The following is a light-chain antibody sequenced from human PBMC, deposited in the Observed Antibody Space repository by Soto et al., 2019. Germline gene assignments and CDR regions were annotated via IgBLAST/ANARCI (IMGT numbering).Light chain of an antibody. CDR2: DVS. V-gene: IGLV2-11*01. CDR1: SGDDGGYDY. CDR3: CSYAGSYTYV. Sequence: QSALTQPPPVSGSPGHPVTIYRPGNSGDDGGYDYVSWYQQHPGKAPKLMIYDVSKRPSGVPDRFSGSKSGNTASLTISGLQAEDEADYYCCSYAGSYTYVFGTGTKVTVL. J-gene: IGLJ1*01.